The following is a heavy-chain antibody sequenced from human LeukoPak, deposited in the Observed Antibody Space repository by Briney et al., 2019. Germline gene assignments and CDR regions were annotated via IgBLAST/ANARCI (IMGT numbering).Heavy chain of an antibody. V-gene: IGHV1-8*01. D-gene: IGHD3-3*01. CDR2: MNPNSGNT. Sequence: GASVKVSCKASGYTFTSYDINWVRQAPGQGLEWMGWMNPNSGNTGYAQKFQGRVTMTRNTSISTAYMELSSLRSEDTAVYYCARDSMYYDFWSGPYWGQGTLVTVSS. CDR3: ARDSMYYDFWSGPY. J-gene: IGHJ4*02. CDR1: GYTFTSYD.